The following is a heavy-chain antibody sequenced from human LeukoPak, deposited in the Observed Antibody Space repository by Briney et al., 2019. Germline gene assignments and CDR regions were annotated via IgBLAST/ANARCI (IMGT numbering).Heavy chain of an antibody. D-gene: IGHD6-13*01. CDR2: IYYSGST. CDR1: GGSISSYY. Sequence: SEALSLTCTVSGGSISSYYWSWIRQPPGKGLEWIGYIYYSGSTNYNPSLKSRVTISVDTSKNQFSLKLSSVTAADTAVYYCAREWQQLALNWFDPWGQGTLVTVSS. J-gene: IGHJ5*02. V-gene: IGHV4-59*12. CDR3: AREWQQLALNWFDP.